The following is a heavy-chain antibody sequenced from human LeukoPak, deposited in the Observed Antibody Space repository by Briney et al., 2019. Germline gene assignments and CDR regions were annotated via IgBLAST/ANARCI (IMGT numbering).Heavy chain of an antibody. V-gene: IGHV3-30*02. CDR2: IRSDGTIK. D-gene: IGHD6-13*01. J-gene: IGHJ4*02. Sequence: SGGSLRLSCAASGFTFKTYGIHWVRQAPGKGLEWVAFIRSDGTIKYYADSVKGRFTISRDNSKSTLYLQMNSLRAEDTAVYYCAKTGSSSWGYFDYWGQGTLVTVSS. CDR3: AKTGSSSWGYFDY. CDR1: GFTFKTYG.